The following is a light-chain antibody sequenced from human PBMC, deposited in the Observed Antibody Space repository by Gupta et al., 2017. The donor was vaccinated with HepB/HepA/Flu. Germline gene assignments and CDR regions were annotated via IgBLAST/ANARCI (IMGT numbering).Light chain of an antibody. CDR3: ERRSKWPVT. J-gene: IGKJ4*01. V-gene: IGKV3-11*01. CDR1: QSVSIS. Sequence: IVLTHSPATLSLSPVERATLSCRASQSVSISLAWYQQKPGQAPRLLIYYGSTRANGIPDRFSGSGSGTDFTITMSSLESEEIAVYYSERRSKWPVTFGGGTKLKMK. CDR2: YGS.